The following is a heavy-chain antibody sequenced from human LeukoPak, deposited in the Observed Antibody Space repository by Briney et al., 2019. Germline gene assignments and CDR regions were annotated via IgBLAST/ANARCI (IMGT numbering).Heavy chain of an antibody. CDR2: IYYSGST. Sequence: SETLSLTCTVSGGSISSYYWSWIRQPPGKGLEWIGYIYYSGSTSYNPSLKSRVTISVDTSKNQFSLKLSSVTAADTAVYYCARGGSSGSSWFDPWGQGTLVTVSS. V-gene: IGHV4-59*08. CDR1: GGSISSYY. D-gene: IGHD3-22*01. J-gene: IGHJ5*02. CDR3: ARGGSSGSSWFDP.